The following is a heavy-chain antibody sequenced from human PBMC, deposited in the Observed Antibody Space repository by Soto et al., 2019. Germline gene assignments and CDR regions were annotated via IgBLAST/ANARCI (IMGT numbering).Heavy chain of an antibody. V-gene: IGHV1-18*01. CDR1: GYTFTSYG. CDR3: ARYYYGSGSYYARAYYYYYMDV. Sequence: ASVKVSCKASGYTFTSYGISWVRQAPGQGLEWMGWISAYNGNTNYAQKLQGRVTMTTDTSTSTAYMELRSLRSDDTAVYYCARYYYGSGSYYARAYYYYYMDVWGKGTTVTVSS. CDR2: ISAYNGNT. J-gene: IGHJ6*03. D-gene: IGHD3-10*01.